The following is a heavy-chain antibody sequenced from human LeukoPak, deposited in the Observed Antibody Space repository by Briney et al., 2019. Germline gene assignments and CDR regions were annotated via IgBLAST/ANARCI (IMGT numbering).Heavy chain of an antibody. Sequence: QPGRSLRLSCAASGFTFSSYAMHWVRQAPGKGLEWVAVISYDGSNKYYADSVKGRFTISRDNSKNTLYLQMNSLRAEDTAVYYCAKQNTRHYYDSSGYLDYWGQGTLVTVSS. CDR1: GFTFSSYA. V-gene: IGHV3-30*18. CDR3: AKQNTRHYYDSSGYLDY. D-gene: IGHD3-22*01. J-gene: IGHJ4*02. CDR2: ISYDGSNK.